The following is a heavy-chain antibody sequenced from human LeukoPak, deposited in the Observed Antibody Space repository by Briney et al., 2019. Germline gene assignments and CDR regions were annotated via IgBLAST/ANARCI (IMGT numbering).Heavy chain of an antibody. Sequence: ATVKVSCKASGGTFSSYAISWVRQAPGQGLEWMGGIIPIFGTANYAQKFQGRVTITADESTSTAYMELSSLRSEDTAVYYCARYHDSSGYYYFDYWGQGTLVTVSS. CDR1: GGTFSSYA. J-gene: IGHJ4*02. CDR3: ARYHDSSGYYYFDY. CDR2: IIPIFGTA. V-gene: IGHV1-69*13. D-gene: IGHD3-22*01.